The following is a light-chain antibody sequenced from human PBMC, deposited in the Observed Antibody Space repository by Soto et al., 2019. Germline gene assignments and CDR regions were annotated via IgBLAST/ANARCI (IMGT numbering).Light chain of an antibody. Sequence: EIVLTQSPGTLSLSPGKRATLSCRASQSVSSNLVWYQQKPGQAPRLLIYGASSRATGIPDRFSGSGSGTDFTLTISRLEPEDFAVYYCQQYGSSPWTFGQGTKVDIK. CDR2: GAS. CDR1: QSVSSN. J-gene: IGKJ1*01. CDR3: QQYGSSPWT. V-gene: IGKV3-20*01.